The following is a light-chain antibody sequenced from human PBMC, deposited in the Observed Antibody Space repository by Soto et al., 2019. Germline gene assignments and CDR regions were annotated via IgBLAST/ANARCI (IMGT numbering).Light chain of an antibody. J-gene: IGKJ1*01. CDR1: QSISSW. CDR2: KAS. V-gene: IGKV1-5*03. CDR3: QHNNSLWT. Sequence: DIQMTQSPSTLSASVGDRVTITCRASQSISSWLAWYQQKPGKAPKLLIYKASSLESGVPSRFSGSGSGTEITLTIRSLQADYFATFDGQHNNSLWTFGPGTKGEIK.